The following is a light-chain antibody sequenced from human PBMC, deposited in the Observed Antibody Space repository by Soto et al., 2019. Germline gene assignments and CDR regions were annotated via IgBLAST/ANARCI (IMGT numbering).Light chain of an antibody. CDR1: QSVRNF. Sequence: EIVLTQSPGTLSLSPGERATLSCRASQSVRNFLAWYQQKPGQAPRLLIYGVSSRATGIPDRFSGSGSGTDFTLTVSRLEPEDFAVYYCHQFSSSPQTFGQGTKGEIK. J-gene: IGKJ1*01. CDR3: HQFSSSPQT. CDR2: GVS. V-gene: IGKV3-20*01.